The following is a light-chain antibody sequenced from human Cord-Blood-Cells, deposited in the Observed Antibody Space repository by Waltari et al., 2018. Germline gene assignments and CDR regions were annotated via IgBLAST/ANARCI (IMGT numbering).Light chain of an antibody. Sequence: DIQMPQSPSFVSASVGDRVTITCRASQCISSWLAWYQQKPGKDPKLLIYAAASLQSGVPSRFSGSGSGPEFTLTISSLQPEEFATYYWQQANSFPPTFGQGTKVEIK. CDR1: QCISSW. J-gene: IGKJ1*01. V-gene: IGKV1-12*01. CDR3: QQANSFPPT. CDR2: AAA.